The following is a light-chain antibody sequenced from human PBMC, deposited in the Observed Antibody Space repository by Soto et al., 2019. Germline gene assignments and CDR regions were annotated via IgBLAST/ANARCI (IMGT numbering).Light chain of an antibody. V-gene: IGKV1-9*01. CDR1: QDISRY. CDR2: SAS. Sequence: DIQLTQSPSFVSASVGERVTITCRASQDISRYLAWYQQKPGEAPKLLISSASTLQSGVPSRFSGSGSGTEFTLTVSYLLPEDFATYYCQQIYSDSSFGQGTRLENK. J-gene: IGKJ5*01. CDR3: QQIYSDSS.